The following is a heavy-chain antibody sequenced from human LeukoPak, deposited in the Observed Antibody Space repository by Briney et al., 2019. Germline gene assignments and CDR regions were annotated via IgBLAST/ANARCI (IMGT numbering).Heavy chain of an antibody. D-gene: IGHD3-22*01. CDR2: IIPIFGTA. V-gene: IGHV1-69*05. J-gene: IGHJ4*02. Sequence: PVKVSCKASGGTFSSYAMSWVRQAPGQGLEWMGRIIPIFGTANYAQKFQGRVTITTDESTSTAYMELSSLRSEDTAVYYCARAHYDSSGYYFHYWGQGTLVTVSS. CDR3: ARAHYDSSGYYFHY. CDR1: GGTFSSYA.